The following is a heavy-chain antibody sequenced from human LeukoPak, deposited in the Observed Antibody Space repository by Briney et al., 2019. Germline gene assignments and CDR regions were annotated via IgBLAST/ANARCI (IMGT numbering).Heavy chain of an antibody. J-gene: IGHJ6*02. Sequence: SETPSLTCTASGGSIDSSGSYWGWIRQPPGKGLEWIGCVYYGGDAYYNPSLKSRVTISADLSKNQFSLSLISVTAADTALYYCARLFSRGWPYYYGLGAWGQGTTVTVSS. CDR2: VYYGGDA. D-gene: IGHD6-19*01. CDR1: GGSIDSSGSY. CDR3: ARLFSRGWPYYYGLGA. V-gene: IGHV4-39*01.